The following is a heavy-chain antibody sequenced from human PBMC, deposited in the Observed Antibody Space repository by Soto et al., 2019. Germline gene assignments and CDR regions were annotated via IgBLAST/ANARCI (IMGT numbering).Heavy chain of an antibody. CDR2: IYRNDDK. J-gene: IGHJ5*02. D-gene: IGHD5-18*01. CDR1: GFSLRNGGVG. CDR3: AHKLDTVDWFDP. V-gene: IGHV2-5*01. Sequence: SGPTLVNPTQTLTLTCSFSGFSLRNGGVGVGWIRQPPGKALEWVALIYRNDDKRYSPSLKSRLTLTKDTSKDQVVLTMTNVDPVDTATYYCAHKLDTVDWFDPWGQGTLVTVSS.